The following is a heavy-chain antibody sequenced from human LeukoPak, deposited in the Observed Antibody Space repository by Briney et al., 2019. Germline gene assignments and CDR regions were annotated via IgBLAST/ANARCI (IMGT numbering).Heavy chain of an antibody. J-gene: IGHJ5*02. D-gene: IGHD3-3*01. CDR3: AREGDPYDFWSGYFEYNWFDP. CDR2: IIPIFGTA. CDR1: GGTFSRYA. Sequence: SVKVSCKASGGTFSRYAISWVRQAPGQGLEWMGGIIPIFGTANYAQKFQGRVTVTTDESTSTAYMELSSLRSEDTAVYYCAREGDPYDFWSGYFEYNWFDPWGQGTLVPVSS. V-gene: IGHV1-69*05.